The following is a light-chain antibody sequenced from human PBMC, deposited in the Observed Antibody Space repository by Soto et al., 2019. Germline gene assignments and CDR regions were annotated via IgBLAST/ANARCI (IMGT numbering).Light chain of an antibody. CDR1: QSVRTW. CDR3: KQYDNYLK. Sequence: QLTQSPSTLSASVGYRFTITCRASQSVRTWLAWFQQKPGKAPKLLIYKATTLESGVPSRFSGSGSGTEFTLTISSLQPDDFATYYCKQYDNYLKFGRGTKVDIK. J-gene: IGKJ1*01. V-gene: IGKV1-5*03. CDR2: KAT.